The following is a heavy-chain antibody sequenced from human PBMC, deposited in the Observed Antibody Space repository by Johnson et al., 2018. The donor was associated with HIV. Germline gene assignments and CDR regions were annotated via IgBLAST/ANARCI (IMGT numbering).Heavy chain of an antibody. CDR2: IWSDGTNK. V-gene: IGHV3-33*01. CDR1: GYSFRNSA. J-gene: IGHJ3*02. Sequence: QVQLVESGGGVVQPGRSLRLSCVASGYSFRNSAMHWVRQAPGKGLEWVATIWSDGTNKYYGDSVKGRFTVSRDSSKNTLFLQRTSLRVEDTAVYYCYGYYEAFDIWGQETMVSVSS. CDR3: YGYYEAFDI. D-gene: IGHD3-3*01.